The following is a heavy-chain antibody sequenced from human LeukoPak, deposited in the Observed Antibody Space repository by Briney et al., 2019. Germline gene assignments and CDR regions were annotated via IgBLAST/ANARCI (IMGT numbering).Heavy chain of an antibody. D-gene: IGHD4-17*01. CDR2: IYTSGST. CDR3: ARGGDGYGDYGAFDI. CDR1: GGSISSGSYY. J-gene: IGHJ3*02. Sequence: SQTLSLTCTVSGGSISSGSYYWSWIRQPGGKGLEWIRRIYTSGSTNYNPSLKSRVTISVDTSKNQFSLKLSSVTAADTAVYYCARGGDGYGDYGAFDIWGQGTMVTVSS. V-gene: IGHV4-61*02.